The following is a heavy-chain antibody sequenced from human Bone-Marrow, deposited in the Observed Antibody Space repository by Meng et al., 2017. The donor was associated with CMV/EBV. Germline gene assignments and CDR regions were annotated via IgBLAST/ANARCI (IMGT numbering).Heavy chain of an antibody. J-gene: IGHJ3*02. CDR1: GYSFTSYW. D-gene: IGHD3-22*01. CDR3: ASQTYYYDSSGYSGDAFDI. V-gene: IGHV5-51*01. Sequence: KVSCKGSGYSFTSYWIGWVRQMPGKGLEWMGIIYPGDSDTRYSPSFQGQVTISADKSISTAYLQWSSLKASDTAMYYCASQTYYYDSSGYSGDAFDIWGQGTMVTVPS. CDR2: IYPGDSDT.